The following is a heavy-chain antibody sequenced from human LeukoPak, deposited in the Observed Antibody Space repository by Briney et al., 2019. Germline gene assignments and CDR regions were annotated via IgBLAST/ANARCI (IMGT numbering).Heavy chain of an antibody. CDR3: ARVQVQILNYYYYYMDV. V-gene: IGHV4-34*01. CDR1: GGSFSGYY. D-gene: IGHD1-1*01. Sequence: PSETLSLTCAVYGGSFSGYYWSWIRQPPGKGLEWIGEINHSGSTNYNPSLKSRVTISVDTSKNQFSLKLSSVTAADTAVYYCARVQVQILNYYYYYMDVWGKGTTVTVSS. J-gene: IGHJ6*03. CDR2: INHSGST.